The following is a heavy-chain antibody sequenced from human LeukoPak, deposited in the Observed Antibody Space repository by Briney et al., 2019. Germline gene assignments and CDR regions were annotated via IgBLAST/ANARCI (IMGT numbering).Heavy chain of an antibody. V-gene: IGHV4-39*07. D-gene: IGHD4-17*01. CDR1: GGSISSSSYY. Sequence: SETLSLTCTVSGGSISSSSYYWGWIRQPPGKGLEWIGSIYYRGSSYYNPSLKSRVTISVDTSKNQFSLKLSSVTATDTAVYYCARFVGFKGGDYLTSNYFDSWGQGTLVTVSS. CDR3: ARFVGFKGGDYLTSNYFDS. CDR2: IYYRGSS. J-gene: IGHJ4*02.